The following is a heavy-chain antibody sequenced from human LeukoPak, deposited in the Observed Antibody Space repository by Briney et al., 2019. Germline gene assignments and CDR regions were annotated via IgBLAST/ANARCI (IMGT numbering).Heavy chain of an antibody. CDR1: GFSFSDYQ. CDR3: ARDPSIVGAQFDY. J-gene: IGHJ4*02. Sequence: GSLRLSCAASGFSFSDYQMSWIRQAPGKGLEWIGEINHSGSTNYNPSLKSRVTISVDTSKNQFSLKLSSVTAADTAVYYCARDPSIVGAQFDYWGQGTLVTVSS. V-gene: IGHV4-34*01. D-gene: IGHD1-26*01. CDR2: INHSGST.